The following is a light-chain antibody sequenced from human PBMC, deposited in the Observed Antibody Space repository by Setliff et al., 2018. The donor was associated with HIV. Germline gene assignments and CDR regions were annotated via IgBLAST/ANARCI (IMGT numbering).Light chain of an antibody. CDR2: EVN. J-gene: IGLJ1*01. CDR1: SSDIGSYNF. V-gene: IGLV2-23*02. CDR3: SSYTGDSILNG. Sequence: QSVLTQPASVSGSPGQSITISCTGASSDIGSYNFVSWYQHHPGRAPRLIIFEVNRRPSEVSARFSGSKSGNTASLTISDLQAEDEADYYCSSYTGDSILNGFGTGTRVTV.